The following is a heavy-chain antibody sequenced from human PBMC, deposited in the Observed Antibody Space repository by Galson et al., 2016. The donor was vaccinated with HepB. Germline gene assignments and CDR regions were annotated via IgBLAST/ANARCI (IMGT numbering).Heavy chain of an antibody. CDR3: ARDDGGYDFDS. Sequence: SVKVSCKASGYTFTQYGISWVRQAPGHGPEWMGWINPYNGDIKYAQKFQGRVTRTTDTSTSTAYMDLRSLRSDDTAVYYCARDDGGYDFDSWGQGALVIVSS. CDR2: INPYNGDI. J-gene: IGHJ4*02. V-gene: IGHV1-18*01. CDR1: GYTFTQYG. D-gene: IGHD5-12*01.